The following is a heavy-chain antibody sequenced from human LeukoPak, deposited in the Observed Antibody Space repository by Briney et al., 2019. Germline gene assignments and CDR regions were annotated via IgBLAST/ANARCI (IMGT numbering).Heavy chain of an antibody. J-gene: IGHJ6*02. D-gene: IGHD3-10*01. CDR2: IDRGVGST. CDR3: ARAITMVRGVMYGMDV. Sequence: PGGSLRLSCAASGFTFSIYDLSWVHQAPGKGLECVSAIDRGVGSTYYADSVEGRFTISRDNSKNTLYLQMNNLRAEDTAVYYCARAITMVRGVMYGMDVWGQGTTVTVSS. CDR1: GFTFSIYD. V-gene: IGHV3-23*01.